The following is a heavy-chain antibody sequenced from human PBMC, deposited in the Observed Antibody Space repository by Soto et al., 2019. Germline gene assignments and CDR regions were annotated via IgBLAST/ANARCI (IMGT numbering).Heavy chain of an antibody. CDR2: ISGSGGST. CDR1: GFTFSSYA. D-gene: IGHD6-6*01. J-gene: IGHJ6*02. Sequence: GGSLRLSCAASGFTFSSYAMSWVRQAPGKGLEWVSAISGSGGSTYYADSVKGRFTISRDNSKNTLYLQMNSLRAEDTAVYYCAKDRFEYSSPMYYYYGMDVWGQGTTVTVSS. CDR3: AKDRFEYSSPMYYYYGMDV. V-gene: IGHV3-23*01.